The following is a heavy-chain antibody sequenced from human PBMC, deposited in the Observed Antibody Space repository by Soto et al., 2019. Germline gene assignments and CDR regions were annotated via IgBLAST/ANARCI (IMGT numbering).Heavy chain of an antibody. J-gene: IGHJ4*02. CDR2: INHSGST. CDR3: ARGYVYTHTKPPFDY. D-gene: IGHD3-10*02. Sequence: PSETLSLTCAVYGGSFSGYYLSWIRQPPGKGLEWIGEINHSGSTNYNPSLKSRVTISVDTSKNQFSLKLSSVTAADTAVYYCARGYVYTHTKPPFDYWGQGTLVTVSS. CDR1: GGSFSGYY. V-gene: IGHV4-34*01.